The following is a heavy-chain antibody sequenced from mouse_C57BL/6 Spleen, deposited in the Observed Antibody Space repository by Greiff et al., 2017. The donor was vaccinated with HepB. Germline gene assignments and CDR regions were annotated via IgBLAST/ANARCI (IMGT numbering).Heavy chain of an antibody. D-gene: IGHD1-1*01. CDR2: IWSGGST. CDR1: GFSLTSYG. CDR3: ASTVVATGYFDV. V-gene: IGHV2-2*01. J-gene: IGHJ1*03. Sequence: VQLQQSGPGLVQPSQSLSITCTVSGFSLTSYGVHWVRQSPGKGLEWLGVIWSGGSTDYNAAFISRLSISKDNSKSQVSFKMNSLQADDTAIYYCASTVVATGYFDVWGTGTTVTVSS.